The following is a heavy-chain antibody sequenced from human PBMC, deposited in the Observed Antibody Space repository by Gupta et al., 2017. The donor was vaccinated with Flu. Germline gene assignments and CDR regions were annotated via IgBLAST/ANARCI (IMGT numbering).Heavy chain of an antibody. J-gene: IGHJ4*02. D-gene: IGHD6-13*01. CDR2: VGAGGDRT. CDR1: GLTFSDYA. V-gene: IGHV3-23*01. Sequence: EVQLLESGGGLVQPGGSLRLSCAASGLTFSDYAMNWVRQAPGKGLEWVSTVGAGGDRTYYADSVMGRFTISRDNSKNTLYLQMNSLRVDDTAVYYCAKDRSGNPAIDYWGQGTLVTVSA. CDR3: AKDRSGNPAIDY.